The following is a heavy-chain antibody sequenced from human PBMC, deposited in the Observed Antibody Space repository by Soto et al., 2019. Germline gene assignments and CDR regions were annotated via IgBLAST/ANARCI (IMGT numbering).Heavy chain of an antibody. D-gene: IGHD1-26*01. J-gene: IGHJ4*02. CDR3: ARDRFSGSYLGDY. CDR1: GGTFSSYA. V-gene: IGHV1-69*01. CDR2: IIPIFGTA. Sequence: KVACNASGGTFSSYAISWVRQAPGQGREWMGGIIPIFGTANYAQKFQGRVTITADESTSTAYMELSSLRSEDTAVYYCARDRFSGSYLGDYWGQGTLVTVSS.